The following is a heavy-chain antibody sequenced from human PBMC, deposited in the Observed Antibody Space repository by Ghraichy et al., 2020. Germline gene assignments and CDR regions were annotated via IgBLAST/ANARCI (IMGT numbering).Heavy chain of an antibody. CDR1: GGSISSYY. D-gene: IGHD6-13*01. CDR2: IYYSGST. Sequence: ESLNISCTVSGGSISSYYWSWIRQPPGKGLEWIGYIYYSGSTNYNPSLKSRVTISVDTSKNQFSLKLSSVTAADTAVYYCARGVGYSRYWGQGTLVTVSS. V-gene: IGHV4-59*01. CDR3: ARGVGYSRY. J-gene: IGHJ4*02.